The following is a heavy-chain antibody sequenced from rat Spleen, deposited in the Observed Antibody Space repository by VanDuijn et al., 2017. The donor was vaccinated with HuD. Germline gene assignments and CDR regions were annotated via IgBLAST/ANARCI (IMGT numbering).Heavy chain of an antibody. J-gene: IGHJ2*01. D-gene: IGHD1-10*01. Sequence: EVQLVESGGGLVQPGRSLKLSCAASGFTFSNYDMAWVRQAPTKGLEWVASISYDGGSTYYRDSVKGRFTISRDNAKTTLYLQMDSLRSEDTATYYCATRTTYFDYWGQGVMVTVSS. CDR3: ATRTTYFDY. V-gene: IGHV5-20*01. CDR1: GFTFSNYD. CDR2: ISYDGGST.